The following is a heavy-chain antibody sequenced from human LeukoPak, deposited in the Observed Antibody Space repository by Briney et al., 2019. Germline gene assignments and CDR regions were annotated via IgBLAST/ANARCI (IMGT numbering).Heavy chain of an antibody. D-gene: IGHD5-12*01. Sequence: GESLKISCKASGYSFTNYWIGWVRQMPGKGREWMGIIYPDDSDTRYSPSFQGQVTISADKSISTAYLRWSSLKASDTAMYYCARPVDRDAFDIWGQGTMVTVSS. CDR2: IYPDDSDT. CDR3: ARPVDRDAFDI. J-gene: IGHJ3*02. V-gene: IGHV5-51*01. CDR1: GYSFTNYW.